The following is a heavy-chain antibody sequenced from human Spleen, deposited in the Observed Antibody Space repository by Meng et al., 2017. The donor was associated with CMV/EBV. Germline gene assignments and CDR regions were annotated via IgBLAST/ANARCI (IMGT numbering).Heavy chain of an antibody. CDR1: GYTFTSYG. CDR2: MNPNSGDT. D-gene: IGHD1-14*01. Sequence: QVQLVQSGAEVKKPGASVKVSCKASGYTFTSYGISWVRQAPGQGLEWMGWMNPNSGDTGYAQNFRGRVTMTRDTSISTAYMELSSLRSDDSAVYYCARGPPDTTTNDYWGQGTLVTVSS. CDR3: ARGPPDTTTNDY. V-gene: IGHV1-8*02. J-gene: IGHJ4*02.